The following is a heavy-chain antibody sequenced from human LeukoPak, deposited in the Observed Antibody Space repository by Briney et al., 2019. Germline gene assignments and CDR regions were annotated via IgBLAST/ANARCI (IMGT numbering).Heavy chain of an antibody. CDR3: ARAYRSSWYANWFDP. Sequence: SETLSLTCTVSGGSISSSSYYWGWIRQPPGKGLEWIGSIYYSGSTYYNPSLKSRVTISVDTSKNQFSLKLSSVTAADTAVYFCARAYRSSWYANWFDPWGQGTLVTASS. D-gene: IGHD6-13*01. CDR2: IYYSGST. V-gene: IGHV4-39*01. CDR1: GGSISSSSYY. J-gene: IGHJ5*02.